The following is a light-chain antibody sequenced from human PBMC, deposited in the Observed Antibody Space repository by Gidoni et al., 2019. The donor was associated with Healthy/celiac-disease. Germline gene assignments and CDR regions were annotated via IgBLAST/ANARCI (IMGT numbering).Light chain of an antibody. V-gene: IGKV3-20*01. CDR1: QSVSSSY. J-gene: IGKJ2*01. CDR3: QQYGSSPTYT. Sequence: EIVLTQSPGTLSLSPGERATLSCRASQSVSSSYLAWYQQKPGQAPRLLIYGASSGSGTDFTLTISRLEPEDFAVYYCQQYGSSPTYTFGQGTKLEIK. CDR2: GAS.